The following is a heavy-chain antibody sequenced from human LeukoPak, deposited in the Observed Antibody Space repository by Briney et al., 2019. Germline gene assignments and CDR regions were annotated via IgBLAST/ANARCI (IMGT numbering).Heavy chain of an antibody. J-gene: IGHJ4*02. CDR2: ISAYNGNT. V-gene: IGHV1-18*01. CDR3: ASSPLATHSSGWYFDY. D-gene: IGHD6-19*01. CDR1: GYTFTSYG. Sequence: ASVKVSCKASGYTFTSYGIIWVRQAPGQGLEWMGWISAYNGNTNYAQKLQGRVTMTTDTYTSTAYMELRSLRSDDTAVYYCASSPLATHSSGWYFDYWGQGTLVTVSS.